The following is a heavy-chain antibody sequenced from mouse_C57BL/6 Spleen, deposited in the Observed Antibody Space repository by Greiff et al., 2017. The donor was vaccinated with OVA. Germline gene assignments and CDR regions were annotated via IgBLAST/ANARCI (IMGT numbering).Heavy chain of an antibody. CDR2: ISNGGGST. Sequence: EVKLVESGGGLVQPGGSLKLSCAASGFTFSDYYMYWVRQTPEKRLEWVAYISNGGGSTYYPDTVKGRFTISRDNAKNTLYLQMSRLKSEDTAMYYCASAYYSNAMDYWGQGTSVTVSS. CDR1: GFTFSDYY. J-gene: IGHJ4*01. CDR3: ASAYYSNAMDY. V-gene: IGHV5-12*01. D-gene: IGHD2-5*01.